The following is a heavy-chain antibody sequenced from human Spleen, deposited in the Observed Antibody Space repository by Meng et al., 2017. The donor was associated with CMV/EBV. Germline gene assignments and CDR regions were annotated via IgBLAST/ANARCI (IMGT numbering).Heavy chain of an antibody. V-gene: IGHV3-7*03. J-gene: IGHJ2*01. Sequence: GESLKISCAASGFSFSNYWMTWVRQGPGKGLEWVANIKHHGNDKYYVDSVKSRFTISRDNAKNSLYLQMNSLRAEDMALYYCAKSPTYSSSSGYFDLWGRGTLVTVSS. CDR3: AKSPTYSSSSGYFDL. CDR1: GFSFSNYW. D-gene: IGHD6-6*01. CDR2: IKHHGNDK.